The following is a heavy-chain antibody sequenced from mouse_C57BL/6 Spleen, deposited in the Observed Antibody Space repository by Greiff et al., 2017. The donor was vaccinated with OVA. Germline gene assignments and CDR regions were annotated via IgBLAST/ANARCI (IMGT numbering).Heavy chain of an antibody. CDR1: GFNIQDYY. V-gene: IGHV14-1*01. CDR2: IDPEDGDA. D-gene: IGHD2-3*01. CDR3: TSYDALYYAMDY. Sequence: EVQLQQSGAELVGPGASVKLSCTASGFNIQDYYMHWVKQRHEQGLAWIGRIDPEDGDAEYAPKFQGKATMTADNSSNTAYLHLSSLPSEDTSVYYWTSYDALYYAMDYWGQGTSVTVSS. J-gene: IGHJ4*01.